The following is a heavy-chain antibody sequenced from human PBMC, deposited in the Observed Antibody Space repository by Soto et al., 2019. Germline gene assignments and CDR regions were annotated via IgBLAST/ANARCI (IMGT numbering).Heavy chain of an antibody. D-gene: IGHD2-2*01. CDR1: GYTLTELS. CDR2: FDPEDGET. Sequence: GASVKVSCKVSGYTLTELSMHWVRQAPGKGLKGMGGFDPEDGETIYAQKFQGRVTMTEDTSTDTAYMELSSLRSEDTAVYYCATETPYIVLVPAATRDAFDIWGQGTMVTVSS. V-gene: IGHV1-24*01. CDR3: ATETPYIVLVPAATRDAFDI. J-gene: IGHJ3*02.